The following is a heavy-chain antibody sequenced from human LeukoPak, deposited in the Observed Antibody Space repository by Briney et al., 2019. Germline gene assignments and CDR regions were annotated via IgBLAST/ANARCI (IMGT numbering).Heavy chain of an antibody. CDR1: GGSISSYY. Sequence: SETLSLTCTVSGGSISSYYWSWIRQPPGKGLEWIGYIYTSGSTNYNPSLKSRVTISVDTSKNQFSLKLSSVTAADTAVYYCARGYDSTPSYYFDYWGQGTLVTVSS. CDR2: IYTSGST. V-gene: IGHV4-4*09. J-gene: IGHJ4*02. D-gene: IGHD3-22*01. CDR3: ARGYDSTPSYYFDY.